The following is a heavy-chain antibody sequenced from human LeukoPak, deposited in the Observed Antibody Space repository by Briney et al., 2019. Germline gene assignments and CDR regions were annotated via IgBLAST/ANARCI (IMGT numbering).Heavy chain of an antibody. J-gene: IGHJ6*03. V-gene: IGHV4-59*01. CDR2: IYYSGGS. CDR3: ARVPRSYYYYYYMDV. CDR1: GGSISGYH. Sequence: PSETPSLTCNVSGGSISGYHWSWIRQPPGKGLEWLGYIYYSGGSNYNPSLKSRVTMSADTSKNQFSLKLSSVTAADTAVYYCARVPRSYYYYYYMDVWGKGTTVTVSS.